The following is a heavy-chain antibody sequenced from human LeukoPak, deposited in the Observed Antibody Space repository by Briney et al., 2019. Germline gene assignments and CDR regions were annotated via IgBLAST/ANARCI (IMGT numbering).Heavy chain of an antibody. CDR1: GITLSNYG. CDR3: AKRGVVIRVILVGFHKEAYYFDS. CDR2: MSGSGGST. V-gene: IGHV3-23*01. Sequence: GGSLRLSCVVSGITLSNYGMSWVRQAPGKGLEWVAGMSGSGGSTNYVDSVKGRFTISRDNPKNTLYLQMNSLRAEDTAVYFCAKRGVVIRVILVGFHKEAYYFDSWGQGALVTVSS. D-gene: IGHD3-22*01. J-gene: IGHJ4*02.